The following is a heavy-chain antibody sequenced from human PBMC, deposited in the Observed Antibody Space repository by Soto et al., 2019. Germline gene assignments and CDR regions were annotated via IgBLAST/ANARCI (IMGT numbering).Heavy chain of an antibody. CDR3: ARTYGDYIRYFDY. V-gene: IGHV1-3*01. CDR2: ITSGNGDT. D-gene: IGHD4-17*01. Sequence: ASVRVSCKASGYSFTNYPMHWVRQAPGQSLEWVGWITSGNGDTKYSQRFQGRVSITRDTSASTTYMELSSLTSEDTSVYYCARTYGDYIRYFDYWGQGTLVTVPS. CDR1: GYSFTNYP. J-gene: IGHJ4*02.